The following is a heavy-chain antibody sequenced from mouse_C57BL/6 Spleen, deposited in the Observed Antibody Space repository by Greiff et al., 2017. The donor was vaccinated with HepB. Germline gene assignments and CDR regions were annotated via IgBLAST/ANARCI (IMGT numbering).Heavy chain of an antibody. CDR1: GFTFSDYG. Sequence: EVMLVESGGGLVKPGGSLKLSCAASGFTFSDYGMHWVRQAPEKGLEWVAYISSGSSTIYYADTVKGRFTISRDNAKNTLFLQMTSLRSEDTAMYYCARRYYCSHRDAMDYWGQGTSVTVSS. CDR2: ISSGSSTI. J-gene: IGHJ4*01. CDR3: ARRYYCSHRDAMDY. D-gene: IGHD1-1*01. V-gene: IGHV5-17*01.